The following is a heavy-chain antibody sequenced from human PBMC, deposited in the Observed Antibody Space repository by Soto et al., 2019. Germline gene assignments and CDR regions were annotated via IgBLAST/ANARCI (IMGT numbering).Heavy chain of an antibody. D-gene: IGHD6-19*01. J-gene: IGHJ4*02. Sequence: PGGSLRLSCAASGFTFSSYGMHWVRQAPGKGLEWVAVISYDGNNKYYADSVKGRFTISRDNPKNTLYLQMNSLRAEDTAVYYCAKDHHSSGWYIERYFDYWGQGTLVTVSS. CDR1: GFTFSSYG. V-gene: IGHV3-30*18. CDR2: ISYDGNNK. CDR3: AKDHHSSGWYIERYFDY.